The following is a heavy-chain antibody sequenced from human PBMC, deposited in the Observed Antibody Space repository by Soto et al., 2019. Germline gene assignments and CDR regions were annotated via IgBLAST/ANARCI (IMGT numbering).Heavy chain of an antibody. CDR2: IYPGDSDT. J-gene: IGHJ6*02. CDR1: GYSFTSYW. D-gene: IGHD1-26*01. Sequence: PGESLKISCKGSGYSFTSYWIGWVRQMPGKGLEWMGIIYPGDSDTRYSPSFQGQVTISADKSISTAYLQWSSLKASDTAMYYCARFSVEMPNYYYGMDVWGQGTTVTVSS. V-gene: IGHV5-51*01. CDR3: ARFSVEMPNYYYGMDV.